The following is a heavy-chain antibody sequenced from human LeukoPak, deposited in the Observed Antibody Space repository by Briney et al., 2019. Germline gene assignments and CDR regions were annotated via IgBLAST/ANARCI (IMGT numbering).Heavy chain of an antibody. CDR1: GFSLSTSGVG. D-gene: IGHD4-17*01. CDR3: AHRDYGDAFDY. V-gene: IGHV2-5*01. J-gene: IGHJ4*02. Sequence: ESGPTLVNPTQTLTLTCTFSGFSLSTSGVGVGWIRQPPGKALEWLALIYWNDDKRYSPSLKSRLTITKDTSKNQVVLTVTNMDPVDTATYYRAHRDYGDAFDYWGQGTLVTVSS. CDR2: IYWNDDK.